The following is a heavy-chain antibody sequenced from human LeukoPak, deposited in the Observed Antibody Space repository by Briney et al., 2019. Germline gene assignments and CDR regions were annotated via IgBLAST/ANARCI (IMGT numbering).Heavy chain of an antibody. CDR2: INGDGTTT. J-gene: IGHJ4*02. CDR3: AGAPDFILIYGFDY. Sequence: PGGSLRLSCAASGFTFSSYGMHWVRQAPGKGLVWVSRINGDGTTTNYADSVKGRFTISRDNAKNTVYLQMNSLRAEDTAVYYCAGAPDFILIYGFDYWGQGALVTVSS. CDR1: GFTFSSYG. V-gene: IGHV3-74*01. D-gene: IGHD2-15*01.